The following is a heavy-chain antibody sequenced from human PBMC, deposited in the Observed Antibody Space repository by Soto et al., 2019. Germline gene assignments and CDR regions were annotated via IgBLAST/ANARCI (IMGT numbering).Heavy chain of an antibody. CDR3: ARSPYAFWTGYNFDS. D-gene: IGHD3-9*01. J-gene: IGHJ4*02. CDR2: IYYTGCT. V-gene: IGHV4-59*03. Sequence: QVQLQESGPGLVKPSETLSLACTVSGGSISRYYWNWIRQPPGKGLEWIGYIYYTGCTNYHPSLKSRVTISLHTSKNQFSLKLSSVTAADTAVYYCARSPYAFWTGYNFDSWGQGTLVTVYS. CDR1: GGSISRYY.